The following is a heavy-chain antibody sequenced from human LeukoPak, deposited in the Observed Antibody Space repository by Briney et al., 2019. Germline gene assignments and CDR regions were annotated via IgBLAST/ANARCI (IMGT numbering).Heavy chain of an antibody. V-gene: IGHV4-59*01. CDR2: IHYSGST. J-gene: IGHJ6*03. Sequence: TETLSLTCTVSGVSITNYYWTWIRQPPGKGLEWIGYIHYSGSTNYNPSLKSRVTISVDTSKNQFSLKLSSVTAADTAVYYCARASITYYYYYYMGVWGKGTTVTVSS. CDR3: ARASITYYYYYYMGV. D-gene: IGHD1-14*01. CDR1: GVSITNYY.